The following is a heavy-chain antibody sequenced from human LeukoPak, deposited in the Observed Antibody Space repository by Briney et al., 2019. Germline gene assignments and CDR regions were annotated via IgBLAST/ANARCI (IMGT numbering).Heavy chain of an antibody. V-gene: IGHV3-33*01. D-gene: IGHD6-13*01. CDR2: IWYDGSNK. CDR3: ARAGMEQQLNDP. CDR1: GFTFSSYG. J-gene: IGHJ5*02. Sequence: PGRSLRLSCAASGFTFSSYGMHWVRQAPGKGLEWVAVIWYDGSNKYYADSVKGRFTISRDNSKNTLYLQMSSLRAEDTAVYYCARAGMEQQLNDPWGQGTLVTVSS.